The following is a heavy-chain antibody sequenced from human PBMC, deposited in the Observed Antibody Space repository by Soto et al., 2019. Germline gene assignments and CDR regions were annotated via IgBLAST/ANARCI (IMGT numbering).Heavy chain of an antibody. J-gene: IGHJ6*02. CDR1: GYTFTSYY. D-gene: IGHD6-13*01. Sequence: ASVKVSCKASGYTFTSYYMHWVRQAPGQGLEWMGMINPSGGSTSYAQKFQGRVTMTRDTSTSTVYMELSSLRSEDTAVYYCARDLAEEDAYSSSWYGMDVWGQGTTVTVSS. CDR2: INPSGGST. V-gene: IGHV1-46*01. CDR3: ARDLAEEDAYSSSWYGMDV.